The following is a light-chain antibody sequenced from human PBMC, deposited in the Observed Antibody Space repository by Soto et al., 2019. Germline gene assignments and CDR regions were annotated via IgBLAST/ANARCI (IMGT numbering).Light chain of an antibody. CDR1: QSVTTN. V-gene: IGKV3-15*01. Sequence: EVVKTQSPATLSVSPGDRATLSCRASQSVTTNLAWYQQKPGQAPRLLIYAASLRATDIPVRFSGAGSGTEFTITISSLQPEDFAVYYCQHYYNWPPGRAFGQGTRLDIK. CDR2: AAS. CDR3: QHYYNWPPGRA. J-gene: IGKJ5*01.